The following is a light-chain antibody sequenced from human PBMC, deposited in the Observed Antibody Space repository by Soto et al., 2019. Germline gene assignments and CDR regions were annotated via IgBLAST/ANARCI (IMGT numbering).Light chain of an antibody. J-gene: IGKJ5*01. Sequence: EIGMKMSPAALSVSPRERATLSCRASQSVSSNLAWFQQKPGQAPRLLIYGASTRATGIPARFSGSGSGTEFTLTICSLQSEDFAVYYCQPYNTWLPSTCGQGTRLEIK. CDR1: QSVSSN. V-gene: IGKV3-15*01. CDR2: GAS. CDR3: QPYNTWLPST.